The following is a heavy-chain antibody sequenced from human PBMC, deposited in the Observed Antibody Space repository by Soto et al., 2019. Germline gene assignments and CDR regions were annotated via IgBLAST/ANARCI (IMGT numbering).Heavy chain of an antibody. J-gene: IGHJ4*02. Sequence: QVQLVESGGGVVQPGRSLRLSCAASGFTFSSYGMHWVRQAPGKGLEWVAVISYDGINKYYTDSVKGRFTISRDNSKNTLFLQMNSLRADDTAVYYCAKGVRTPGPFYYDSSGYLPRDSWGQGTLVTVSS. CDR3: AKGVRTPGPFYYDSSGYLPRDS. CDR1: GFTFSSYG. V-gene: IGHV3-30*18. CDR2: ISYDGINK. D-gene: IGHD3-22*01.